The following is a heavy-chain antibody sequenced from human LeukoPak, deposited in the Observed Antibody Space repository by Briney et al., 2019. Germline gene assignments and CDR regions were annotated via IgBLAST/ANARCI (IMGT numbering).Heavy chain of an antibody. CDR2: IYTSGST. J-gene: IGHJ6*03. Sequence: PSETLSLTCTVSGGSISSYYWSWIRQPPGKGLEWIGYIYTSGSTNYNPSLKSRVTISVDKSKNQFSLKLNSVTAADTAVYYCAKKDYYYMDVWGKGTTVTVSS. CDR1: GGSISSYY. CDR3: AKKDYYYMDV. V-gene: IGHV4-4*08.